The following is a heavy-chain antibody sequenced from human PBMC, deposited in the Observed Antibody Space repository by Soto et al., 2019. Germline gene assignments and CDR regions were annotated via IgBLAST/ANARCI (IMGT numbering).Heavy chain of an antibody. CDR3: VGTGTTDDF. V-gene: IGHV4-4*02. CDR1: GDSVTRSNW. D-gene: IGHD1-7*01. Sequence: QVQLQESGPGLVKPSGTLSLTCTVSGDSVTRSNWWSWVRQSPGKGLEWIGEIYHSGNTKYNPSLKSRVTISLNTSRNQFSLTLTSVTDADTAVYYCVGTGTTDDFWGQGTLVTVSS. J-gene: IGHJ1*01. CDR2: IYHSGNT.